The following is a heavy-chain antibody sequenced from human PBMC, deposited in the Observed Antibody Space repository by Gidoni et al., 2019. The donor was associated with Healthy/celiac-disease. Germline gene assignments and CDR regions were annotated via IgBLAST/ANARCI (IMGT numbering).Heavy chain of an antibody. CDR3: ARGSTPHLSNYVLWFDP. D-gene: IGHD4-4*01. V-gene: IGHV1-69*01. CDR1: GTFSSYA. CDR2: IIPIFGTA. Sequence: GTFSSYAISWVRQAPGQGLEWMGGIIPIFGTANYAQKFQGRVTITADESTSTAYMELSSLRSEDTAVYYCARGSTPHLSNYVLWFDPWGQGTLVTVSS. J-gene: IGHJ5*02.